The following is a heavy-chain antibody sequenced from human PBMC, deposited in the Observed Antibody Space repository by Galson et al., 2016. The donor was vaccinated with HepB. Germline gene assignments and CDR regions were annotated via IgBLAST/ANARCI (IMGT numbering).Heavy chain of an antibody. Sequence: SETLSLTCTVSGGSIDRTTYYWGWIRQPPGKGLEWIGSIFYSGSTYNHPSLKSRVTISVDTSKNHFSLKLTSVTAADTAVYYCARLSPKIFGVVHFDYWGQGTLVIVSS. CDR3: ARLSPKIFGVVHFDY. CDR1: GGSIDRTTYY. V-gene: IGHV4-39*02. D-gene: IGHD3-3*01. J-gene: IGHJ4*02. CDR2: IFYSGST.